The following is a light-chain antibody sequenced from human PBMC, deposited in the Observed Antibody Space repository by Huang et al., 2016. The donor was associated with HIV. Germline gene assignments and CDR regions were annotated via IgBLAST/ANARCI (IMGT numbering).Light chain of an antibody. J-gene: IGKJ1*01. CDR3: LQYYSVPQT. CDR2: WAT. V-gene: IGKV4-1*01. CDR1: QTVLYSLNKKNY. Sequence: DIVMTQSPDSLAVSPGERATINCKSSQTVLYSLNKKNYLAWFQQKPGRPPKLIIYWATTRESGVPDRFSGSGSGTDFPLTINNLQAEDVAVYFCLQYYSVPQTFGHGTKVEIK.